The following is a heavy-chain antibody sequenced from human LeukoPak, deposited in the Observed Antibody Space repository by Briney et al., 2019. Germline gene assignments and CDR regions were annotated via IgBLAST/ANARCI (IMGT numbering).Heavy chain of an antibody. Sequence: PSETLSLTCTVSGYSISSGYYWGWVRQAPGKGLEWVANIKQDGSEKYYVDSVKGRFTISRDNAKNSLYLQMNSLRAEDTAVYYCARDGTKRPMDVWGKGTTVTVSS. D-gene: IGHD1-1*01. V-gene: IGHV3-7*01. CDR2: IKQDGSEK. CDR1: GYSISSGYY. J-gene: IGHJ6*03. CDR3: ARDGTKRPMDV.